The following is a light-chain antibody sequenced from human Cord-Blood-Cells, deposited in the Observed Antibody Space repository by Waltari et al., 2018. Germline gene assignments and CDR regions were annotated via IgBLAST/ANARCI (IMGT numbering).Light chain of an antibody. CDR3: QAWDSSTYV. J-gene: IGLJ1*01. CDR1: TLGDKS. V-gene: IGLV3-1*01. Sequence: SYQLTQPPSVSVSPDQTARMPCSADTLGDKSTRWYQQNPGQSPALVIYTDSKRPSGIPERFSGSNSGNTAPLTISGTQAMDEADYYCQAWDSSTYVFGTGTKVTVL. CDR2: TDS.